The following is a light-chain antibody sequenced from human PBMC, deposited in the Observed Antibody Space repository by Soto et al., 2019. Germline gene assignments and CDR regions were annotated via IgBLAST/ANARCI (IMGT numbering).Light chain of an antibody. CDR3: HQDNEWEYT. V-gene: IGKV3-15*01. CDR1: QSFSSN. CDR2: GAS. J-gene: IGKJ2*01. Sequence: EIVMTQSPATLSVSPGERATLSCRASQSFSSNLAWYQQKPGQAHRLLIYGASTRATGSPARFSGSGSGTEFTLSISSLQSEDVAFSYCHQDNEWEYTFGQVTKLEI.